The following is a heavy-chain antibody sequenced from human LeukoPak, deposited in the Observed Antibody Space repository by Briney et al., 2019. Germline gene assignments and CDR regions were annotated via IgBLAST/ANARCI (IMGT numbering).Heavy chain of an antibody. D-gene: IGHD1-26*01. J-gene: IGHJ5*02. CDR1: GGTLNSHT. CDR3: PRVNLRGSQYNWFDP. Sequence: VASVKVSCKTSGGTLNSHTFTWVRQAPGQGLEWMGRITPIIDSAKYAQKFQDRILITADKSSQEVDMESNSLRSKDADGCLFPRVNLRGSQYNWFDPWGQGTLVTVSS. CDR2: ITPIIDSA. V-gene: IGHV1-69*08.